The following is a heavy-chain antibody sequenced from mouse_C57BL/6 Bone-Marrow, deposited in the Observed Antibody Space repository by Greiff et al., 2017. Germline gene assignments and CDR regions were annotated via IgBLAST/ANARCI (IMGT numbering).Heavy chain of an antibody. V-gene: IGHV1-15*01. CDR1: GYTFTDYE. J-gene: IGHJ3*01. CDR3: TRRDHGTFEGFAY. CDR2: IDPETGGT. D-gene: IGHD2-1*01. Sequence: QVQLQQSGAELVRPGASVTLSCKASGYTFTDYEMHWVKQTPVHGLEWIGAIDPETGGTAYNQKFKGKAILTADKSSSTAYMELRSLTSEDSAVYYCTRRDHGTFEGFAYWGQGTLVTVSA.